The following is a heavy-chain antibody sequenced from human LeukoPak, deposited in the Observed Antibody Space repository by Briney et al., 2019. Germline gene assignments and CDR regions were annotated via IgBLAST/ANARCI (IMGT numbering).Heavy chain of an antibody. Sequence: SETLSLTCTVSGGSISSSSYYWGWIRQPPGKGLEWIGEINHSGSTNYNPSLKSRVTISVDTSKNQFSLKLSSVTAADTAVYYCARGSIVVVPAAHYFDYWGQGTLVTVSS. V-gene: IGHV4-39*07. J-gene: IGHJ4*02. CDR2: INHSGST. CDR3: ARGSIVVVPAAHYFDY. D-gene: IGHD2-2*01. CDR1: GGSISSSSYY.